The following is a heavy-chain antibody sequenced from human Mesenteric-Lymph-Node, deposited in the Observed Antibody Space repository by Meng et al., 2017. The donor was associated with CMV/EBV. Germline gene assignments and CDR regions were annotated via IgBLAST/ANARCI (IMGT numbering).Heavy chain of an antibody. V-gene: IGHV3-53*01. CDR3: ARDAFDI. CDR1: GFTITSNY. CDR2: IYSGGNT. J-gene: IGHJ3*02. Sequence: SCAASGFTITSNYMSWVRQAPGKGLEWVSVIYSGGNTYYADSVSGRSTISRDNSKNTLYLQMNSLRAEDTAVYYCARDAFDIWGQGTMVTVSS.